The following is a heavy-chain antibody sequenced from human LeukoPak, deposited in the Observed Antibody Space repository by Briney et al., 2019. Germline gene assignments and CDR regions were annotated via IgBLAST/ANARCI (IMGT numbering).Heavy chain of an antibody. J-gene: IGHJ4*02. CDR2: INHSGST. D-gene: IGHD2-15*01. CDR1: GGSFSGYY. V-gene: IGHV4-34*01. CDR3: ARVAVARSGYFDY. Sequence: SETLSLTCAVYGGSFSGYYWSWIRQPPGKGLEWIGEINHSGSTNYNPSLKSRVTISVDSSKNQFSLKLSSATAADTAVYYCARVAVARSGYFDYWGQGTLVTVSS.